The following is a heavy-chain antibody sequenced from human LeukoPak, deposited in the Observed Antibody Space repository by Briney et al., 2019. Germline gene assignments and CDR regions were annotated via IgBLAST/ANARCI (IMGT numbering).Heavy chain of an antibody. Sequence: ASVKVSSKASGYTFTGYYIHWVRQAPGQGLEWMGWMNPNSGGTSYAQKFQGRVTFTRDASMRTAYMELNRLTSDDTAVYYCARVGSGPLSTYKIKTFIWFDPWGQGNLGTVSS. CDR2: MNPNSGGT. J-gene: IGHJ5*02. CDR3: ARVGSGPLSTYKIKTFIWFDP. CDR1: GYTFTGYY. D-gene: IGHD3-3*02. V-gene: IGHV1-2*02.